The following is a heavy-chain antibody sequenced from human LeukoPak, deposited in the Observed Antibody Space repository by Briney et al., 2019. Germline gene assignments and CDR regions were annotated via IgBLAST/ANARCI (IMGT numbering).Heavy chain of an antibody. Sequence: PGGSLRVSCAASGFTFSSYAMSWVRQAPGKGLEWVSGISGSGSSTYYADSVKGRFTISRDNSKNTLYLQMNSLRAEDTAVYYCARWYSTAQLIDYWGQGTLVTVSS. J-gene: IGHJ4*02. CDR1: GFTFSSYA. D-gene: IGHD2-15*01. CDR2: ISGSGSST. V-gene: IGHV3-23*01. CDR3: ARWYSTAQLIDY.